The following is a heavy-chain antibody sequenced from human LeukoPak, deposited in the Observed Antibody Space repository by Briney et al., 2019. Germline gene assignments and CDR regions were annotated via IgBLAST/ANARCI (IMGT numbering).Heavy chain of an antibody. CDR1: GLAFSSYD. J-gene: IGHJ5*02. Sequence: VGSLRLSCAASGLAFSSYDIHWVRQAPGKGLGWVAVISYDGNNKYYADSVKGRFTISRDNSKNTLYLQMNSLTAEDTAVYYCAKGRYTPDPWGQGTLVIVSS. D-gene: IGHD5-18*01. CDR3: AKGRYTPDP. CDR2: ISYDGNNK. V-gene: IGHV3-30*18.